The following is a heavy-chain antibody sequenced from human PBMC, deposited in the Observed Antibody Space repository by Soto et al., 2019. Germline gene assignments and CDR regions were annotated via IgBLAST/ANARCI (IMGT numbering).Heavy chain of an antibody. CDR3: AKSISDIVVVPAARRAVALFDY. D-gene: IGHD2-2*01. CDR1: GFTFSSYA. V-gene: IGHV3-23*01. J-gene: IGHJ4*02. Sequence: GGSLRLSCAASGFTFSSYAMSWVRQAPGKGLEWVSAISGSGGSTYYADSVKGRFTISRDNSKNTLYLQMNSLRAEDTAVYYRAKSISDIVVVPAARRAVALFDYWGQGTLVTVSS. CDR2: ISGSGGST.